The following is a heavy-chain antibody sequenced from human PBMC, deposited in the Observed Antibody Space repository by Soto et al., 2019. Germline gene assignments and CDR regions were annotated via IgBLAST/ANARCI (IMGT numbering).Heavy chain of an antibody. CDR1: GYTFTGYY. J-gene: IGHJ6*02. CDR2: INPNSGGT. D-gene: IGHD3-3*01. V-gene: IGHV1-2*04. CDR3: ARGPLHTIYGMDV. Sequence: ASVKVSCKASGYTFTGYYMHWVRQAPGQGLEWMGWINPNSGGTNYAQKFQGWVTMTRETSISTAYMELSRLRSDDTAVYYCARGPLHTIYGMDVWGQGTTVTVSS.